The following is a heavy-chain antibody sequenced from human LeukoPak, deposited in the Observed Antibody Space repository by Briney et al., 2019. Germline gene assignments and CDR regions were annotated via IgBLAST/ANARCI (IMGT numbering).Heavy chain of an antibody. CDR2: MNPNSGKT. Sequence: ASVKVSCKASGYTFTSYDINWVRQATGQGLEWMGWMNPNSGKTAYAQKFQGRVTITRNTSISTAYMEVSSLRSEDTAVYYCASGDCSSTSCYSFWGQGTLVTASS. CDR3: ASGDCSSTSCYSF. CDR1: GYTFTSYD. V-gene: IGHV1-8*03. J-gene: IGHJ4*02. D-gene: IGHD2-2*01.